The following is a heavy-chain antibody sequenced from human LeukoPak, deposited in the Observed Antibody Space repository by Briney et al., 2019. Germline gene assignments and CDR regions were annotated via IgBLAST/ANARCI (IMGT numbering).Heavy chain of an antibody. J-gene: IGHJ1*01. CDR2: INQDGSEK. CDR3: ARESTAGYNSSWYGFRN. D-gene: IGHD6-13*01. V-gene: IGHV3-7*01. CDR1: GFTFSGYW. Sequence: GGSLRLSCAASGFTFSGYWMSWVRQAPGKGLEWVANINQDGSEKYYVDPVKGRFTISRDNAKNSLFLQMGSLRVEDTAVYYCARESTAGYNSSWYGFRNWGQGALVSVSS.